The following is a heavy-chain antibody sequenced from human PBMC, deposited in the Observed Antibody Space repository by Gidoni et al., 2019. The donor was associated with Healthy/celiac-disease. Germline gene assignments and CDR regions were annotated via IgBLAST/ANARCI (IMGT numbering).Heavy chain of an antibody. Sequence: QLQLQESGPGLVKPSVTLSLTCTVSGGPISSSSYYWGWIRQPPGKGLEWIGSIYYSGSTYYNPSLKSRVTISVDTSKNQFSLKLSSVTAADTAVYYCAIRGSYYVVDYWGQGTLVTVSS. CDR1: GGPISSSSYY. J-gene: IGHJ4*02. V-gene: IGHV4-39*01. CDR2: IYYSGST. D-gene: IGHD1-26*01. CDR3: AIRGSYYVVDY.